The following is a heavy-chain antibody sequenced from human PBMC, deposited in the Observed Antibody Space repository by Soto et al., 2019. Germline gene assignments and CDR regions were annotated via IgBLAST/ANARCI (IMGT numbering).Heavy chain of an antibody. CDR3: AKDFGYSYGPLDY. J-gene: IGHJ4*02. CDR2: ISYDGSNK. V-gene: IGHV3-30*18. CDR1: GFTLSSYG. D-gene: IGHD5-18*01. Sequence: GGSLRLSCAASGFTLSSYGMHWVRQAPGKGLEWVAVISYDGSNKYYADSVKGRFTISRDNSKNTLYLQMNSLRAEDTAVYYCAKDFGYSYGPLDYWGQGTLVTVSS.